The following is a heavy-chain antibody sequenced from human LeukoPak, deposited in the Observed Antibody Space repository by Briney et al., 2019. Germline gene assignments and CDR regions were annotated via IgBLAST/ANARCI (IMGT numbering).Heavy chain of an antibody. V-gene: IGHV4-34*01. J-gene: IGHJ4*02. CDR3: ARARRFGELLH. CDR2: INHSGST. Sequence: SETLSLTCAVYGGSFSGYYWSWIRQPPGKGLEWIGEINHSGSTNYNPSLKSRVTISVDTSKNQFSLKLSSVTGADTAVYYCARARRFGELLHWDQGTLVTVSS. D-gene: IGHD3-10*01. CDR1: GGSFSGYY.